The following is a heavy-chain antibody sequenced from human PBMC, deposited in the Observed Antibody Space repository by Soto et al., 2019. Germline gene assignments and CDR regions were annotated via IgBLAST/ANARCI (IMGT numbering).Heavy chain of an antibody. CDR1: GYTFTSYG. CDR3: ASLDPNAFDI. CDR2: INPSDGST. Sequence: ASVKVSCKASGYTFTSYGISWVRQAPGQGLEWMGIINPSDGSTSYAQKFQGRVTMTRDTSTSTVYMELSSLRSEDTAVYYCASLDPNAFDIWGQGTMVTVSS. J-gene: IGHJ3*02. V-gene: IGHV1-46*01.